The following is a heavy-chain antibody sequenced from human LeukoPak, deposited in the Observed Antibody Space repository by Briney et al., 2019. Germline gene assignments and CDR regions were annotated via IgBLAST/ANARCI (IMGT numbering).Heavy chain of an antibody. CDR2: IYSGGST. CDR3: ARDSTYYDILTEP. CDR1: GFTVSSNY. V-gene: IGHV3-66*01. J-gene: IGHJ4*02. D-gene: IGHD3-9*01. Sequence: AGGSLRLSCAASGFTVSSNYMSWVRQAPGKGLEWVSVIYSGGSTYYADSVKGRFTISRDNAKNSLYLQMNSLRAEDTAVYYCARDSTYYDILTEPWGQGTLVTVSS.